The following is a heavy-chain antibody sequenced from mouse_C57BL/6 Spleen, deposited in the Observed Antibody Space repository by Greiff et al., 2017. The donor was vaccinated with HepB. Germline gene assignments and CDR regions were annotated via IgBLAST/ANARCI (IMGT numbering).Heavy chain of an antibody. CDR2: SYPGDGDT. D-gene: IGHD1-1*01. CDR3: ARGVGSFAY. Sequence: VQLQQSGPELVKPGASVKISCKASGYAFSSSWMNWVKQRPGKGLEWIGRSYPGDGDTNYKGKLKGKATLTADNSSSTAYSQLSSLTSEDSAVYFCARGVGSFAYWGQGTLVTVSA. V-gene: IGHV1-82*01. CDR1: GYAFSSSW. J-gene: IGHJ3*01.